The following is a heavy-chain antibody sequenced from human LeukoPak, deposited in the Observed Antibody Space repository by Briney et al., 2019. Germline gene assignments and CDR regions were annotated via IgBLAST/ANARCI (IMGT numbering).Heavy chain of an antibody. V-gene: IGHV1-46*01. CDR2: INPSGGST. CDR3: SARQIVVVIRGDMDV. J-gene: IGHJ6*03. D-gene: IGHD3-22*01. Sequence: ASVRVSCKASGYTFTSYYMHWVRQAPGQGLEWMGIINPSGGSTSYAQKFQGRVTMTRDMSTSTVYMELSSLRSEDTAVYYCSARQIVVVIRGDMDVRGKGTTVTISS. CDR1: GYTFTSYY.